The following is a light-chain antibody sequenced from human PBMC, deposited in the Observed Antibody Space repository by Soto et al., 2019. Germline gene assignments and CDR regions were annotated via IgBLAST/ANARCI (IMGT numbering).Light chain of an antibody. V-gene: IGLV2-14*01. J-gene: IGLJ1*01. CDR1: SSDVGGYNS. Sequence: QSVLTQPASVSGSPGQSITISCTGTSSDVGGYNSVSWYQQHPGKAPKFMIYEVSNRPSGVSHRFSGSKSGNTASLTISGLQAEDEADYYCSSYTSSSTYVFGTGTKVTVL. CDR2: EVS. CDR3: SSYTSSSTYV.